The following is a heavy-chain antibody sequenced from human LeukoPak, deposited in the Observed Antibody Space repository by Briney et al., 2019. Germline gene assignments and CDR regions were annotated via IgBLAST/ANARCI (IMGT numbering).Heavy chain of an antibody. CDR1: GGSISSYY. Sequence: SETLPLTCTVSGGSISSYYWSWIRQPAGKGLEWIGRIYTSGSTNYNPSLKSRVTMSVDTSKNQFSLKLSSVTAADTAVYYCARDRSAGSYTDNWFDPWGQGTLVTVSS. V-gene: IGHV4-4*07. CDR3: ARDRSAGSYTDNWFDP. CDR2: IYTSGST. J-gene: IGHJ5*02. D-gene: IGHD1-26*01.